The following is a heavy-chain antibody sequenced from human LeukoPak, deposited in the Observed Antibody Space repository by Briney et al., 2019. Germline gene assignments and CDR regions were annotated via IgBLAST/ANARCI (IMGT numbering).Heavy chain of an antibody. Sequence: GGSLRLSCAASGFTFSSYSMNWVRQAPGKGLEWVSSISSSSSSYIYYADSVKGRFTISRDNAKNSLYLQMNSPRAEDTAVYYCATLLKYYYDSSGQIDYWGQGTLVTVSS. D-gene: IGHD3-22*01. CDR1: GFTFSSYS. CDR2: ISSSSSSYI. V-gene: IGHV3-21*01. J-gene: IGHJ4*02. CDR3: ATLLKYYYDSSGQIDY.